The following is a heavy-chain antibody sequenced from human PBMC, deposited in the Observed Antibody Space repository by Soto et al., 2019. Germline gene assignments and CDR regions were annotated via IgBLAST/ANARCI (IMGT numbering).Heavy chain of an antibody. J-gene: IGHJ4*02. CDR2: VYYSGTA. V-gene: IGHV4-61*01. CDR1: GGSVSNKTYY. CDR3: ARTTAVPNTLRSRYFFDY. D-gene: IGHD4-17*01. Sequence: LETLSLTCSVSGGSVSNKTYYWSWIRQPPGKRLEWIGYVYYSGTANYNPSLKSRVTISVDLSKNQFSLRLSSVTTADTALYYCARTTAVPNTLRSRYFFDYWGQGTLVTVSS.